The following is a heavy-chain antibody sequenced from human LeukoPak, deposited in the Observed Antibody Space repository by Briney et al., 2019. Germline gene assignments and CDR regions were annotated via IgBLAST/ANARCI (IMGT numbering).Heavy chain of an antibody. Sequence: GGSLRLSCTTSGFIFSNAWMSWVRQAPGKGLEWVGRIKSKTDGGTPDYAAPVRGRFTISRDDSKDTLYLQMNSLKTEETAVYYCTTEFYGAYNYWGQGTLVTVSS. V-gene: IGHV3-15*01. CDR3: TTEFYGAYNY. D-gene: IGHD4-17*01. CDR1: GFIFSNAW. CDR2: IKSKTDGGTP. J-gene: IGHJ4*02.